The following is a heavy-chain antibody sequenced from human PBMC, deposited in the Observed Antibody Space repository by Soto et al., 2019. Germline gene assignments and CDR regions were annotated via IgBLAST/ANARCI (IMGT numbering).Heavy chain of an antibody. CDR1: GYTFTGYY. CDR3: ARGRGGSSDDDY. J-gene: IGHJ4*02. V-gene: IGHV1-2*02. D-gene: IGHD6-6*01. Sequence: ASVKVSCKASGYTFTGYYMHWVRQAPGQGLEWMGWINPNSGGTNYAQKFQGRVTMTRDTSISTAYMELSSRKASDTAMYYCARGRGGSSDDDYWGQGTLVTVSS. CDR2: INPNSGGT.